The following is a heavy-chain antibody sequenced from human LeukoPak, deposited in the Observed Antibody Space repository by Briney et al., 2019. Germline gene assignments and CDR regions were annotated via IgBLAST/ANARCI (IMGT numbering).Heavy chain of an antibody. D-gene: IGHD2-2*01. CDR3: ARGPLGYCSSTSCSFDY. CDR1: GFTVSSNY. V-gene: IGHV3-53*01. CDR2: IYSGGST. J-gene: IGHJ4*02. Sequence: GGSLRLSCAASGFTVSSNYMSWVRQAPGKGLEWVSVIYSGGSTYYADSVKGRFTISRDNAKDSLYLQMNSLRAEDTAVYYCARGPLGYCSSTSCSFDYWGQGTLVTVSS.